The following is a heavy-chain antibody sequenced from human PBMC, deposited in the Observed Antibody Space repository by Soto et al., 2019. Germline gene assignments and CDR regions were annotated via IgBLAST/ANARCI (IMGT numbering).Heavy chain of an antibody. J-gene: IGHJ5*02. CDR1: GFTFSSYG. CDR2: ISYDGSNK. CDR3: AAEGKLNRDPFDP. V-gene: IGHV3-30*03. Sequence: QVQLVESGGGVVQPGRSLRLSCAASGFTFSSYGMHWVRQAPGKGLEWVAVISYDGSNKYYADSVKGRFTISRDNSKNTLYLQMNSLRAEDTAVYYCAAEGKLNRDPFDPWGQGTLVTVSS. D-gene: IGHD3-10*01.